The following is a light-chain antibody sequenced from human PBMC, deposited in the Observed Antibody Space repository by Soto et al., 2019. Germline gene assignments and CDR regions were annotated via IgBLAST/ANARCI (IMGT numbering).Light chain of an antibody. CDR3: QQYDNWPYT. J-gene: IGKJ5*01. V-gene: IGKV3-15*01. CDR1: QSVSSK. CDR2: GAS. Sequence: EMGMPLDLATLSVSPGEGATLSCRASQSVSSKLAWYQQKPGQAPRLLIYGASTRATAIPARFSGSGSGTEFTLTISSLQSEDFAVYFCQQYDNWPYTFGQGTRLEIK.